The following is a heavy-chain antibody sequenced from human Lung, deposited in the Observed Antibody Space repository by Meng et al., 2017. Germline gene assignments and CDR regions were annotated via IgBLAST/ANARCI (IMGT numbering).Heavy chain of an antibody. D-gene: IGHD4-11*01. Sequence: QVQLQQLGAGLLKPSETLSLTCVGSGGSFSDYYWSWIRQSPGKGLEWIGEINHSGSTNYNPSLESRATISVDTSQNNLSLKLSSVTAADSAVYYCARGPTTMAHDFDYWGQGTLVTVSS. V-gene: IGHV4-34*01. CDR2: INHSGST. CDR1: GGSFSDYY. J-gene: IGHJ4*02. CDR3: ARGPTTMAHDFDY.